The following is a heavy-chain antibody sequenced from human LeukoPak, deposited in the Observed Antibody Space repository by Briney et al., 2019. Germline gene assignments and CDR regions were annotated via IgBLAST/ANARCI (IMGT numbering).Heavy chain of an antibody. Sequence: PGGSLRLSCAASGFTFSSYGMHWVRQAPGKGLEWVAVISYDGSNKYYADSVKGRFTISRDNSKNTLYLQMNSLRAEDTAVYYCAKGRYYGSGVENPFDPWGQGTLVTVSS. CDR2: ISYDGSNK. CDR1: GFTFSSYG. V-gene: IGHV3-30*18. D-gene: IGHD3-10*01. J-gene: IGHJ5*02. CDR3: AKGRYYGSGVENPFDP.